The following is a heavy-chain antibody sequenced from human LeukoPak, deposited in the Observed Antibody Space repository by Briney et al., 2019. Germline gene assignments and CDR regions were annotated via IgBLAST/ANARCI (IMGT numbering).Heavy chain of an antibody. D-gene: IGHD2-15*01. CDR2: ISGSSSAT. Sequence: PGGSLRLSCAASGFTFSSYSMAWVRQAPGKGLEWVSIISGSSSATFYADSVKGRFTISRDNSKNTLYLEMSSLRAEDTAVYHCAKEGDRGFVVADYFDYWGQGTLVTVSS. CDR3: AKEGDRGFVVADYFDY. J-gene: IGHJ4*02. CDR1: GFTFSSYS. V-gene: IGHV3-23*01.